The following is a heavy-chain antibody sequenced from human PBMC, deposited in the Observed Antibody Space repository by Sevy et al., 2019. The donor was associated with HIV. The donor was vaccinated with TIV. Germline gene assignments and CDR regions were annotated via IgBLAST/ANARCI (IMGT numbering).Heavy chain of an antibody. D-gene: IGHD2-21*01. Sequence: GGSLRLSCAVSGFTFSNHAMSWVRQAPGKGLEWVSGISGRGGSTHFADSVKGRFTISRDNSKNTLYLQMKSLRAEDTAVYYCAKDSEHSGVNYFDCWGQGTLVTVSS. J-gene: IGHJ4*02. V-gene: IGHV3-23*01. CDR1: GFTFSNHA. CDR2: ISGRGGST. CDR3: AKDSEHSGVNYFDC.